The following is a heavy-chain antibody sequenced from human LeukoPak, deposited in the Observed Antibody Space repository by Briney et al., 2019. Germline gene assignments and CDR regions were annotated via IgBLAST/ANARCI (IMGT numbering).Heavy chain of an antibody. D-gene: IGHD6-6*01. J-gene: IGHJ5*02. V-gene: IGHV4-4*02. CDR2: IYHSGST. CDR1: GGSISSSNW. Sequence: PSETLSLTCAVSGGSISSSNWWSWVRQPPGKGLEWIGEIYHSGSTNYNPSLKSRVTISVDKSKNQFSLKLSSVTAADTAVYYCARHALEYSSSSRRNWFDPWGQGTLVTVSS. CDR3: ARHALEYSSSSRRNWFDP.